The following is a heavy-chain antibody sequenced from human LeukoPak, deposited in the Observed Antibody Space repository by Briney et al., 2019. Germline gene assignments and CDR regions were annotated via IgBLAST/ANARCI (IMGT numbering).Heavy chain of an antibody. CDR2: INPNSGGT. Sequence: GASVKVSCKASGYTFTGYYMHWVRQAPGQGLEWMGRINPNSGGTNYAQKFQGRVTMTRDTSISTAYMELSRLRSDDTAVYYCAREYSSGWAFDYWGQGTLVIVSS. V-gene: IGHV1-2*06. D-gene: IGHD6-19*01. J-gene: IGHJ4*02. CDR3: AREYSSGWAFDY. CDR1: GYTFTGYY.